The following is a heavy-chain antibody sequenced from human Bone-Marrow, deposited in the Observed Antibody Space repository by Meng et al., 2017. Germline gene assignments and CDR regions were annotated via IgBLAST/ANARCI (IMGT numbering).Heavy chain of an antibody. CDR3: ARGRNGVDY. Sequence: EVQWLGSGGALVQTGESLGICCVASGFIFSSYWMTWVRQAPGKGLESVANINQYGSEKNYVDSVRGRFTISRDNTKNSLYLQMNSLRGEDTAVYYCARGRNGVDYWGQGTLVTVSS. D-gene: IGHD5-24*01. CDR2: INQYGSEK. J-gene: IGHJ4*02. CDR1: GFIFSSYW. V-gene: IGHV3-7*04.